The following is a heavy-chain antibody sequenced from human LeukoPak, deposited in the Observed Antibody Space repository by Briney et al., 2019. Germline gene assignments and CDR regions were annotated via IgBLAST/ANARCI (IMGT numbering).Heavy chain of an antibody. Sequence: SVKVSCKASGGTFSSQAINWVRQAPGQGLEWMGGNIPIFGTPKYAQRFQGRLTITAVESMTTTYMELSSLRADDTAVYYCARGWLAASTALTPYNYWGQGTLVTVSS. D-gene: IGHD4-23*01. CDR2: NIPIFGTP. V-gene: IGHV1-69*13. J-gene: IGHJ4*02. CDR1: GGTFSSQA. CDR3: ARGWLAASTALTPYNY.